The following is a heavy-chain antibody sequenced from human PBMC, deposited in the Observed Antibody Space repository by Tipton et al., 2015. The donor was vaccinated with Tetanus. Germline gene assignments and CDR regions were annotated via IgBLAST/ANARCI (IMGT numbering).Heavy chain of an antibody. CDR2: VYNSGGT. CDR1: GGSINSGTYS. V-gene: IGHV4-39*01. CDR3: ARIYDFWSGYYSDH. Sequence: TLSLTCTVSGGSINSGTYSWGWIRQPPGKGLEWIGSVYNSGGTYYNPSRKSRVTISVDTSKNQFSLKLSSVTAADTAVYYCARIYDFWSGYYSDHWGQGTLVTVSS. J-gene: IGHJ4*02. D-gene: IGHD3-3*01.